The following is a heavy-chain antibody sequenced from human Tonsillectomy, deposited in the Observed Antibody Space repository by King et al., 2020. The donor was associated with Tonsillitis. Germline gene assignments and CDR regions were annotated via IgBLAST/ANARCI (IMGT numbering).Heavy chain of an antibody. D-gene: IGHD1-1*01. CDR2: IFLEDSDT. CDR3: ATGWAHDGFDY. CDR1: GYTSTNYW. Sequence: QLVQSGAEVKKPGESLKISCKASGYTSTNYWIGWVRQMPGKGLEWMGIIFLEDSDTRYSPSFQGHVTISADRSTSTAYLQWRSLTSSDTAIYYCATGWAHDGFDYWGRGTQSTVSS. V-gene: IGHV5-51*03. J-gene: IGHJ4*02.